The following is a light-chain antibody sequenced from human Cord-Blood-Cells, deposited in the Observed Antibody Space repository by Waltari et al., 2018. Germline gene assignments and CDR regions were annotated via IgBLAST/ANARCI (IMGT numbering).Light chain of an antibody. CDR2: DVS. V-gene: IGLV2-11*01. CDR3: CSYAGSYTWV. J-gene: IGLJ3*02. Sequence: QSALTQPRSVSGSPGQSVTISCTRTSSDGGGYNYVSWYQQHPGKAPKLMIYDVSKRPSGVPDRFSGSKSGNTASLTISGLQAEDEADYYCCSYAGSYTWVFGGGTKLTVL. CDR1: SSDGGGYNY.